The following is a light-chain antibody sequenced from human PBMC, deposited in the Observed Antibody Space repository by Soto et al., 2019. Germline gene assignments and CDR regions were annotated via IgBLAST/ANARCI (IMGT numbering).Light chain of an antibody. CDR3: QQYSKWPLT. V-gene: IGKV3-15*01. CDR2: GAS. J-gene: IGKJ4*01. CDR1: QSISSN. Sequence: EILFTQPPPTLSVSPGERATLSCRASQSISSNLAWYHQKPGQAPRLLIYGASTGATGIPARFSGSGSGTEFILTISSLQSEDFAVYYCQQYSKWPLTFGGGTKVDNK.